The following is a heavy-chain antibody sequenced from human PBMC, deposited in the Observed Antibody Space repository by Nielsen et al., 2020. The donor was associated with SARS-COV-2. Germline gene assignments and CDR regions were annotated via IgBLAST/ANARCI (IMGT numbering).Heavy chain of an antibody. CDR2: IDPHSGGT. V-gene: IGHV1-2*06. CDR3: ARGDYSNPNY. D-gene: IGHD4-11*01. J-gene: IGHJ4*02. Sequence: ASVKVSCKASGYRFTAYSMHWVRQAPGRGPEWMGRIDPHSGGTTYAQKFQGRVTMTRDTSINTAYMELTRLRSDDTAVYYCARGDYSNPNYWGQGSLVTVSS. CDR1: GYRFTAYS.